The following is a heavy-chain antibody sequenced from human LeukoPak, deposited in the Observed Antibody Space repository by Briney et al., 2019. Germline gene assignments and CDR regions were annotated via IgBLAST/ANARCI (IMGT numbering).Heavy chain of an antibody. Sequence: ASVKVSCRASGYNFTTYGFSWVRQAPGQGLEGIGWISTYSGNTNYIQNLQGRVTMTTDSSTSTVYMELRSLRSDDTADYYTRPTSKVDYWGQGSLVTVSS. V-gene: IGHV1-18*04. D-gene: IGHD3-16*01. CDR1: GYNFTTYG. CDR3: RPTSKVDY. J-gene: IGHJ4*02. CDR2: ISTYSGNT.